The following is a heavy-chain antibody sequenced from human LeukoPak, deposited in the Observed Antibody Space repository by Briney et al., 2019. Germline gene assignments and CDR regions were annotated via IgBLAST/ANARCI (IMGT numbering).Heavy chain of an antibody. V-gene: IGHV4-34*01. Sequence: SETLSLTCAVYGGSFSGYYWSWIRQPPGKGLEWIGEINHSGSTNYNPSLKSRVTISVDTSKNQFSLKLSSVTAADTAVYYCARGGPRTYYDFWSGYHRNWFDPWGQGTLVTVSS. J-gene: IGHJ5*02. D-gene: IGHD3-3*01. CDR3: ARGGPRTYYDFWSGYHRNWFDP. CDR2: INHSGST. CDR1: GGSFSGYY.